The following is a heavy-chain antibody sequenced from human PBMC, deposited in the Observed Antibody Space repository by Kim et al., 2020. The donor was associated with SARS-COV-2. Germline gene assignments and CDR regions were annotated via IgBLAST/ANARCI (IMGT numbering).Heavy chain of an antibody. CDR3: ARDAGSLYDAFDI. CDR2: IYSGGST. J-gene: IGHJ3*02. V-gene: IGHV3-66*02. CDR1: GFTVSSNY. Sequence: GGSLRLSCAASGFTVSSNYMSWVRQAPGKGLEWVSVIYSGGSTYYADSVKGRFTISRDNSKNTLYLQMNSLRAEDTAVYYCARDAGSLYDAFDIWGQGTMVTVSS. D-gene: IGHD3-10*01.